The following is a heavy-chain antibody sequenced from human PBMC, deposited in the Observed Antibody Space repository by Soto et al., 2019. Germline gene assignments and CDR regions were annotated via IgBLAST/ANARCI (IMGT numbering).Heavy chain of an antibody. CDR2: INQDGSEK. CDR1: GLTFSTYW. Sequence: PGGSLRLSCAASGLTFSTYWMSWVRQAPGKGLEWVANINQDGSEKYYVDSVKGRFTISRDNTKNSLYLQMSSLRGEDTAVYYCASRHSTTWLGHYMDVWGKGTTVTVSS. CDR3: ASRHSTTWLGHYMDV. J-gene: IGHJ6*03. V-gene: IGHV3-7*01. D-gene: IGHD2-2*01.